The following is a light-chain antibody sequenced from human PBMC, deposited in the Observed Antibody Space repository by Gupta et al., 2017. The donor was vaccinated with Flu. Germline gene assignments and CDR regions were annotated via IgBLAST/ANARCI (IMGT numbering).Light chain of an antibody. CDR3: QSYDSSNWV. V-gene: IGLV6-57*01. CDR2: EDN. Sequence: TVTISCTRSSGSIASNYVQWYQQRPGSSPTTVSYEDNQRPSGVPDRFSGSIDSSSNSASLTISGLKTEDEADYYCQSYDSSNWVFGGGTKLTVL. CDR1: SGSIASNY. J-gene: IGLJ3*02.